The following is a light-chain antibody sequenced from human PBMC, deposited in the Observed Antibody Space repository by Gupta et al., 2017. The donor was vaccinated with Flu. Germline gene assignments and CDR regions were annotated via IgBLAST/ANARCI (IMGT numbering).Light chain of an antibody. V-gene: IGLV2-14*01. CDR2: EVN. CDR1: SSDVGRYNY. J-gene: IGLJ3*02. CDR3: SSYTSSSTWV. Sequence: QSALTQPASVSGSPGQSITISCTGTSSDVGRYNYVSWYQHHPGKAPKLMIYEVNNRPSGIYNRFSASKSGNTASLTISGLQAEDEADYYCSSYTSSSTWVFGGGTSLTVL.